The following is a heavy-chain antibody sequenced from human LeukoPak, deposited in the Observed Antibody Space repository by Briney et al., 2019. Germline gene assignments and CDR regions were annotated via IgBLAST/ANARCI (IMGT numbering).Heavy chain of an antibody. D-gene: IGHD2-15*01. Sequence: GGSLRLSCAASGFALSGYAMHWVRQAPGKGLEWLAFIQYDGSSKYGDSLKGRFTISGDNSKVYLEMNSLRPEDTAVYFCAKAADNFDMWGQGTMVTVSS. CDR1: GFALSGYA. CDR2: IQYDGSSK. V-gene: IGHV3-30*02. J-gene: IGHJ3*02. CDR3: AKAADNFDM.